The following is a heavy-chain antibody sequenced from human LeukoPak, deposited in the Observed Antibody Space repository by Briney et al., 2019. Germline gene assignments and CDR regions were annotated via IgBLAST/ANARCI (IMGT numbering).Heavy chain of an antibody. CDR2: SSSSSSYI. Sequence: KPGGSLRLSCAASGFTFSSYSMTWVRQAPGKGLEWVSSSSSSSSYIYYADSVKGRFTISRDNAKNSLYLQMNSLRAEDTAVYYCARGYTRSAFDIWGQGTMVTVSS. D-gene: IGHD3-16*02. CDR1: GFTFSSYS. J-gene: IGHJ3*02. CDR3: ARGYTRSAFDI. V-gene: IGHV3-21*01.